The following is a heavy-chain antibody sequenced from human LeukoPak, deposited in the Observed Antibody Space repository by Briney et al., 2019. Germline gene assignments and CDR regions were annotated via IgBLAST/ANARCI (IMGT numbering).Heavy chain of an antibody. CDR3: ARLTYYYDSSGYYYDAFDI. CDR2: IIPIFGTA. Sequence: SVKVSCKASGYTFTNYYLHWVRQAPGQGLEWMGGIIPIFGTANYAQKFQGRVTITADESTSTAYMELSSLRSEDTAVYYCARLTYYYDSSGYYYDAFDIWGQGTMVTVSS. D-gene: IGHD3-22*01. J-gene: IGHJ3*02. CDR1: GYTFTNYY. V-gene: IGHV1-69*13.